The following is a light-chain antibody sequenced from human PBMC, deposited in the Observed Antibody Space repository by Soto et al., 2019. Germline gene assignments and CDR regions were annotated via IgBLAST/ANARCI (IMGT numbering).Light chain of an antibody. V-gene: IGKV3-11*01. CDR3: QQRSSWPLT. CDR2: DAS. Sequence: EIVLTQSPGTLSLSPGERATLSCRASQTLSNSFIAWYQQKPGQAPRLLIYDASNRATGIPGRFSGRGSGTDFTLTISSLEPEDFAVYYCQQRSSWPLTFGQGTKVDI. J-gene: IGKJ1*01. CDR1: QTLSNSF.